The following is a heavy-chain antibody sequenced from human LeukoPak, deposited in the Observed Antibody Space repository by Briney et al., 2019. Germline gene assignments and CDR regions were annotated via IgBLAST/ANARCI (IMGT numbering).Heavy chain of an antibody. J-gene: IGHJ4*02. D-gene: IGHD1-1*01. V-gene: IGHV3-30*04. Sequence: GRSLRLSCAASGFTFSSYAMHWVRQAPGKGLEWVAVISYDGSNKYYADSVKGRFTISRDNSKNTLYLQMNSLRAEDTAVYYCARAPGEKEHFDYWGQGTLVTVSS. CDR3: ARAPGEKEHFDY. CDR2: ISYDGSNK. CDR1: GFTFSSYA.